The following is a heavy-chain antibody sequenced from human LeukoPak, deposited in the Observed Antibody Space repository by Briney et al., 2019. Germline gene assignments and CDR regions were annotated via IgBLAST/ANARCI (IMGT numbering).Heavy chain of an antibody. CDR2: IYYTGST. V-gene: IGHV4-61*05. CDR1: GGSISSSSYY. Sequence: ETLXLTCTVSGGSISSSSYYWGWIRQPPGKGLEWIGHIYYTGSTNYNASLKSRVTISVDTSKNQFSLILTSVTTADTAVYYCARGGPTVTAYSSWDSWGQGTLVTVSS. D-gene: IGHD2-21*02. CDR3: ARGGPTVTAYSSWDS. J-gene: IGHJ4*02.